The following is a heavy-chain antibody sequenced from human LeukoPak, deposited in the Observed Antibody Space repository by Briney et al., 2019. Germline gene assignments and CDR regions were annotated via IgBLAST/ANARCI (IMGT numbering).Heavy chain of an antibody. CDR2: FDPEDGET. CDR3: ATGASGYYFDY. V-gene: IGHV1-24*01. Sequence: VASVKVSCKVSGYTPTELSMHWVRQAPGKGLEWMGGFDPEDGETIYAQKFQGRVTMTEDTSTDTAYMEPSSLRSEDTAVYYCATGASGYYFDYWGQGTLVTVSS. D-gene: IGHD3-10*01. CDR1: GYTPTELS. J-gene: IGHJ4*02.